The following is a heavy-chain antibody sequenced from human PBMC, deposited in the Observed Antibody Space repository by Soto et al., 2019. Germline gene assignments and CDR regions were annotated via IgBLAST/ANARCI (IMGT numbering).Heavy chain of an antibody. V-gene: IGHV2-5*02. J-gene: IGHJ4*02. CDR2: IYWDDDK. Sequence: QITLKESGPTLVKPTQTLTLTCTFSGFSLSTSGVGVGWIRQPPGKALEWLALIYWDDDKRYSPSLKSRLTNTTDPSKNQVVLTMTNMDPVDTATYYCAHRMIAAAGRYFDYWGQGTLVTVSS. CDR3: AHRMIAAAGRYFDY. D-gene: IGHD6-13*01. CDR1: GFSLSTSGVG.